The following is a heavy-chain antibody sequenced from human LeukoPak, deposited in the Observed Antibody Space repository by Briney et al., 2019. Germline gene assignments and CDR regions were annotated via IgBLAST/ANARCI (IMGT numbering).Heavy chain of an antibody. D-gene: IGHD3-9*01. CDR2: INPSSGDT. CDR3: ASPGSNYDVLTGPGYCDY. V-gene: IGHV1-2*02. Sequence: ASVSVSCQASGYTFTDYYLHWVRQAPGPGLEWLGWINPSSGDTNFAQKFQGRVTMTRDTSISTAYMELSSLSSDDTAVYYCASPGSNYDVLTGPGYCDYWGQGTLVTVSS. J-gene: IGHJ4*02. CDR1: GYTFTDYY.